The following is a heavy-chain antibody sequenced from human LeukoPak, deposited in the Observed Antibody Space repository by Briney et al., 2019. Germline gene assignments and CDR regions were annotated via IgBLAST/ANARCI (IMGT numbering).Heavy chain of an antibody. CDR2: ISGSGGRT. V-gene: IGHV3-23*01. D-gene: IGHD6-19*01. CDR3: ANGYSSGRSDY. Sequence: GGSLRLSCAASGFTFSSYAMSWVRQAPGKGLEWVSAISGSGGRTYYADSVKGRFTISRDNSKNTLYLQMNSLRAEDTAVYYCANGYSSGRSDYWGQGTLVTVSS. J-gene: IGHJ4*02. CDR1: GFTFSSYA.